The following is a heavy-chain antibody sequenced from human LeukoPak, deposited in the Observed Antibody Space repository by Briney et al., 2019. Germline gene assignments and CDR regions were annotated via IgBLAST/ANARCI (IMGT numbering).Heavy chain of an antibody. Sequence: PGGSLRLSCAASGFTFSRYGMHWVRQAPGKGLEWVAVISHDGGDKYHADSVKGRFTISRDNSKNTMYLQMSSLRPEDTAVYYCAKDKSLTAADYYFDYWGQGTLVTVSS. CDR2: ISHDGGDK. D-gene: IGHD6-13*01. V-gene: IGHV3-30*18. J-gene: IGHJ4*02. CDR3: AKDKSLTAADYYFDY. CDR1: GFTFSRYG.